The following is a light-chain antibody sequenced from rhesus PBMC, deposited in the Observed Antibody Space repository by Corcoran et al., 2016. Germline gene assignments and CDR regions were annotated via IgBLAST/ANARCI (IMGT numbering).Light chain of an antibody. CDR3: QQGESDPPT. CDR2: YIS. Sequence: DIQMSQSPSSLSASVGDRVTITCRASQGISSYLNWYQQKPGTAPKLLIYYISSLPSGVPSRFSGSGSETDFSLTISSLQPEDFATYDCQQGESDPPTFGQGTKVEI. J-gene: IGKJ1*01. V-gene: IGKV1-32*02. CDR1: QGISSY.